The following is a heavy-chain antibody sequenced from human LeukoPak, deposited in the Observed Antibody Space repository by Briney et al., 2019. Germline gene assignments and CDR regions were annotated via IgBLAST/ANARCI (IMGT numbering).Heavy chain of an antibody. CDR3: ARLYYYDSSGLRSYYFDY. D-gene: IGHD3-22*01. Sequence: GESLKISCKGSGYSFTSYWIGWVRQMPGKGLEWMGIIYPGDSDTRYSPSFQGQVTISADKSISTAYLQWSSLKASDTAMYYCARLYYYDSSGLRSYYFDYWGQGTLVTVSS. J-gene: IGHJ4*02. V-gene: IGHV5-51*01. CDR1: GYSFTSYW. CDR2: IYPGDSDT.